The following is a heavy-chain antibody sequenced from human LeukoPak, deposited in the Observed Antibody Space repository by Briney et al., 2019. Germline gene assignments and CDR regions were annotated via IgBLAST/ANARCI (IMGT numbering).Heavy chain of an antibody. Sequence: SETLSLTCTVSGGSISSSSYYWGWIRQPPGKGLEWIGSIYYSGSTYYNPSLKSRVTISVDTSKNQFSLKLSSVTAADTAVYYCARHRKYSAAAGIYYYYGMDVWGQGTTVTVSS. V-gene: IGHV4-39*01. J-gene: IGHJ6*02. CDR3: ARHRKYSAAAGIYYYYGMDV. CDR2: IYYSGST. D-gene: IGHD6-13*01. CDR1: GGSISSSSYY.